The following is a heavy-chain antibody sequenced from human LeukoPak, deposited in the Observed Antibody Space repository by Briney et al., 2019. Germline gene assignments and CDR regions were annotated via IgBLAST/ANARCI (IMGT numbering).Heavy chain of an antibody. CDR3: ARPYYYGSGSYYKMDAFDI. CDR1: GYTFTSYG. V-gene: IGHV1-18*01. CDR2: ISAYNGNT. Sequence: ASVKVSCKASGYTFTSYGISWVRQAPGQGLEWMGWISAYNGNTNYAQKLQGRVTMTTDTSTSTAYMELRSLRSDDTAVYYCARPYYYGSGSYYKMDAFDIWGQGTMVTVSS. J-gene: IGHJ3*02. D-gene: IGHD3-10*01.